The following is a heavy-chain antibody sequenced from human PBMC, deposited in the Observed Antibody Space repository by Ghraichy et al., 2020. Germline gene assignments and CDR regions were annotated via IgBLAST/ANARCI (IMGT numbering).Heavy chain of an antibody. Sequence: SQTLSLTCAISGDSVSSDSAAWAWIRQSPSRGLEWLGRTYYRSNWYNDYAVSVKSRITINPDTSKNQFSLQLNSVTPEDTAVYYCARGSYCSTWVWGQGTLVTVSS. V-gene: IGHV6-1*01. J-gene: IGHJ4*02. CDR2: TYYRSNWYN. D-gene: IGHD6-13*01. CDR1: GDSVSSDSAA. CDR3: ARGSYCSTWV.